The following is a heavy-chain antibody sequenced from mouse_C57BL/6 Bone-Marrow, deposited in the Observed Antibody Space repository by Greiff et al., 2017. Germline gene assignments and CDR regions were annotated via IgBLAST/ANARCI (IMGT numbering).Heavy chain of an antibody. V-gene: IGHV5-4*01. CDR1: GFTFSSYA. Sequence: DVQLVESGGGLVKPGGSLKLSCAASGFTFSSYAMSWVRQTPEKRLEWVATISDGGSYTYCPDNVKGRFTISRDNAKNNLYLQMSHLKSEDTAMYYCARDGGNYYWYFDVWGTGTTVTVSS. CDR3: ARDGGNYYWYFDV. D-gene: IGHD2-1*01. J-gene: IGHJ1*03. CDR2: ISDGGSYT.